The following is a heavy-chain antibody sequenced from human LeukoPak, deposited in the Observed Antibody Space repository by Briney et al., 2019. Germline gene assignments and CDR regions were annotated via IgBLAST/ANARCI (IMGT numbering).Heavy chain of an antibody. CDR2: IKQDGSAK. V-gene: IGHV3-7*01. CDR1: GFTFSNYW. D-gene: IGHD3-3*01. J-gene: IGHJ4*02. CDR3: AGGQGFLIDY. Sequence: GGSLRLSCAASGFTFSNYWMNWVRQAPGKGLEWVANIKQDGSAKYYVVSVKGRLTISRDNAKSLLYLQMNSLRAEDAAVYYCAGGQGFLIDYWGQGTLVTVSS.